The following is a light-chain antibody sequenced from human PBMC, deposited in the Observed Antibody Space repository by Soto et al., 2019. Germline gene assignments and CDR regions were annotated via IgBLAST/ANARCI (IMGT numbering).Light chain of an antibody. CDR3: QQRNIWPPVT. J-gene: IGKJ5*01. Sequence: EIVLTQSPATLSLSPGKRATLSCRASPSVTNYLAWYQQKPGQAPRLLIYGAFNRATGIPARFSGSGSGTDFTLTISSLEPEDFAVCYCQQRNIWPPVTFGQGTRLEIK. CDR2: GAF. CDR1: PSVTNY. V-gene: IGKV3-11*01.